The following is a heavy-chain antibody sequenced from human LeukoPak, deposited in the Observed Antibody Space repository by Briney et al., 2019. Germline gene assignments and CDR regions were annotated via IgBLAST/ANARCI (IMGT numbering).Heavy chain of an antibody. D-gene: IGHD3-16*01. J-gene: IGHJ6*03. Sequence: SGGSLRLSCAASGFTFSSYWMTWVRQAPGKGLEWVANIKQDGSEKYSVDSVKGRFIISRDNAKNSLYMQMNSLRAEDTAVYYCARVMSASVWRTYGSYYYYYYMDVWGKGTTVTVSS. CDR3: ARVMSASVWRTYGSYYYYYYMDV. CDR2: IKQDGSEK. V-gene: IGHV3-7*01. CDR1: GFTFSSYW.